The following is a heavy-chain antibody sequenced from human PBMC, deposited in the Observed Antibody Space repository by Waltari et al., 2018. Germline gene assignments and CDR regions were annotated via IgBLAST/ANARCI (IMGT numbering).Heavy chain of an antibody. V-gene: IGHV3-53*01. Sequence: EWVSVIYSGGSTYYADSVKGRFTISRDNSKNTLYLQMNSLRAEDTAVYYCARNPLLYSSSPEPAWFDPWGQGTLVTVSS. J-gene: IGHJ5*02. D-gene: IGHD6-6*01. CDR3: ARNPLLYSSSPEPAWFDP. CDR2: IYSGGST.